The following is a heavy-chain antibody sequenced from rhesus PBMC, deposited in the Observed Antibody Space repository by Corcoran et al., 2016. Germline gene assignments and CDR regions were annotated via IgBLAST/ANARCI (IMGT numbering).Heavy chain of an antibody. V-gene: IGHV4-65*01. J-gene: IGHJ4*01. CDR3: ARGSTVDY. CDR1: GGSVSSGHC. Sequence: QVQLQESGPGLVKRSATLSLTCAVSGGSVSSGHCWKWLPQPPEKGLEWIGYISGISSAPYYNPFLTSRVTFSRDTYKNHVCLRLNSETAADSAVYYCARGSTVDYWGPGVLVTVS. CDR2: ISGISSAP.